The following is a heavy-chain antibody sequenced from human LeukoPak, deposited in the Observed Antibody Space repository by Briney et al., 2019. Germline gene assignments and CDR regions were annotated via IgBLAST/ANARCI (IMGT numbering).Heavy chain of an antibody. CDR1: GGSISSYY. CDR2: IYYSGST. CDR3: WRGRPVASSDP. Sequence: SETLSLTCTVSGGSISSYYWSWIRQPPGKGLEWIGYIYYSGSTNYNPSLKSRVTISVDTSKNQFSLKLSSVTAADTAVFYCWRGRPVASSDPGGKGALVTVSS. J-gene: IGHJ5*02. V-gene: IGHV4-59*01. D-gene: IGHD2-2*01.